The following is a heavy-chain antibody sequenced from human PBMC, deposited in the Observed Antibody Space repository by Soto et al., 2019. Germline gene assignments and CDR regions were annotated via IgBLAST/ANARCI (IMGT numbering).Heavy chain of an antibody. Sequence: ASVKVSCQASGYTFPSYYMHWVRQAPGQGLEWMGIINPSGGSTSYAQKFQGRVTMTRDTSTSTVYMELSSLRSEDAAVYYCATEVERGYSYGYLEYWGQGTLVTVSS. CDR3: ATEVERGYSYGYLEY. D-gene: IGHD5-18*01. CDR1: GYTFPSYY. J-gene: IGHJ4*02. CDR2: INPSGGST. V-gene: IGHV1-46*01.